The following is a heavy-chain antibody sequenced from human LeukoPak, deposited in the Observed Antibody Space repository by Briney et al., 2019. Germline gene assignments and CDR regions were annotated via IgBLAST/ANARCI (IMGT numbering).Heavy chain of an antibody. V-gene: IGHV1-18*01. CDR1: GYTFTNYG. CDR2: ISAYNGNT. J-gene: IGHJ4*02. D-gene: IGHD2-2*01. CDR3: ARDRCSSTSCRFDY. Sequence: GASGKVSCKASGYTFTNYGISWVRQAPGQGLEWMGWISAYNGNTNYAQKLQGRVTMTTDTSTSTAYMELRSLRSDDAAVYYCARDRCSSTSCRFDYWGQGTLVTVSS.